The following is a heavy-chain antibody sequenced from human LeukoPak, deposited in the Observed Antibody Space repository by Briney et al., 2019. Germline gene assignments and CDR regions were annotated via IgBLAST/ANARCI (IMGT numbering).Heavy chain of an antibody. J-gene: IGHJ4*02. Sequence: SETLSLTCTVSGGSISSYYWSWIRQPPGKGLEWIGYIYYSGSTNYNPPLKSRVTISVDTSKNQFSLKLSSVTAADTAVYYCARHRDDSSGYYFDLDYWGQGTLVIVSS. CDR2: IYYSGST. CDR1: GGSISSYY. D-gene: IGHD3-22*01. V-gene: IGHV4-59*01. CDR3: ARHRDDSSGYYFDLDY.